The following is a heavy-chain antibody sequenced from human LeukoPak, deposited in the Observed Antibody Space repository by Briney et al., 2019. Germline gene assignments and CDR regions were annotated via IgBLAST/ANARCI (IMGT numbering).Heavy chain of an antibody. V-gene: IGHV4-61*02. J-gene: IGHJ3*02. CDR3: ARVETPSQGAFDI. CDR2: IYTSGST. CDR1: GGSISSGSYY. Sequence: PSQTLSLTCTVSGGSISSGSYYWSWIRQPAGKGLEWIGRIYTSGSTNYNPSLKSRVTISVDTSKNQFSLKLSSVTAADTAVYYCARVETPSQGAFDIWGQGTMVTVSS.